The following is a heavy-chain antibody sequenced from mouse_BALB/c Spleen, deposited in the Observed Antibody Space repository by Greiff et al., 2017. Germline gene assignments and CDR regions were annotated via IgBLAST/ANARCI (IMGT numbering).Heavy chain of an antibody. CDR3: AREGVVTTFAY. CDR2: IWGDGST. V-gene: IGHV2-6-7*01. D-gene: IGHD2-1*01. CDR1: GFSLTGYG. J-gene: IGHJ3*01. Sequence: VQLQESGPGLVAPSQSLSITCTVSGFSLTGYGVNWVRQPPGKGLEWLGMIWGDGSTDYNSALKSRLSISKDNSKSQVFLKMNSLQTDDTARYYCAREGVVTTFAYWGQGTLVTVSA.